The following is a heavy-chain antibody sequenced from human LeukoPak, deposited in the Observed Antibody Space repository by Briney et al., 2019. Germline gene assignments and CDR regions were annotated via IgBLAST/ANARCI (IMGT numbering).Heavy chain of an antibody. CDR1: GGTFSSHA. Sequence: ASVKVSCKASGGTFSSHAISWVRQAPGQGLEWMGRIIPIFGIANYAQKFQGRVTITADKSTSTAYMELSSLRSEDTAVYYCAREVVTTNRNWFDPWGQGTLVTVSS. V-gene: IGHV1-69*04. D-gene: IGHD4-11*01. CDR2: IIPIFGIA. J-gene: IGHJ5*02. CDR3: AREVVTTNRNWFDP.